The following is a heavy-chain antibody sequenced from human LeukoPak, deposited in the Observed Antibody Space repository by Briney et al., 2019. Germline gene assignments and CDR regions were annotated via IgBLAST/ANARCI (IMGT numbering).Heavy chain of an antibody. V-gene: IGHV3-21*01. CDR3: ARAPLTSGGWRGYFDY. Sequence: GGSLRLSRAASGFTFSSYSMTWVRQAPGKGLEWVSSISSSSSYIYYADSVKGRFTISRDNAKNSLYLQMNSLRAEDTAVYYCARAPLTSGGWRGYFDYWGQGTLVTVSS. CDR1: GFTFSSYS. CDR2: ISSSSSYI. J-gene: IGHJ4*02. D-gene: IGHD3-10*01.